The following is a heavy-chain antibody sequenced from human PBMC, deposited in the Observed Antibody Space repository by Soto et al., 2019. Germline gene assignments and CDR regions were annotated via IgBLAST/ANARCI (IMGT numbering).Heavy chain of an antibody. CDR2: ISSSSSYI. CDR3: ARDLTGDGMDV. D-gene: IGHD7-27*01. CDR1: GFTFSSYS. V-gene: IGHV3-21*01. J-gene: IGHJ6*02. Sequence: GGSLRLSCAASGFTFSSYSMNWVRQAPGKGLEWVSSISSSSSYIYYADSVKGRFTISRDNAKNSLYLQMNSLRAEDTAVYYCARDLTGDGMDVWGQGTTVTVSS.